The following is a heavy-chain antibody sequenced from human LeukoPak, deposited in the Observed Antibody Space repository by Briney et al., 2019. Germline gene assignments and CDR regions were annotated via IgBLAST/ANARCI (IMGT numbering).Heavy chain of an antibody. J-gene: IGHJ4*02. V-gene: IGHV3-30-3*01. CDR1: GFTFSSYA. CDR3: ARGSRVAARSYYFGY. CDR2: ISYDGSNK. Sequence: GGSLRLSCAASGFTFSSYAMHWVRQAPGKGLEWVAVISYDGSNKYYADSVKGRFTISRDTSKNTLYLQMNSLRAEDTAVYYCARGSRVAARSYYFGYWGQGTLVTVSS. D-gene: IGHD6-6*01.